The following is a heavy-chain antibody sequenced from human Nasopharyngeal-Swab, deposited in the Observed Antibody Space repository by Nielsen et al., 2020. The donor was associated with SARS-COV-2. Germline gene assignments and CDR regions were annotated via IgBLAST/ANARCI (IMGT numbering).Heavy chain of an antibody. CDR1: GFTFSAHA. CDR2: VSGDVAHTT. D-gene: IGHD5-12*01. CDR3: ARDGRIGYGVYLDY. V-gene: IGHV3-23*01. Sequence: GESLKISCAVSGFTFSAHAMIWVRQAAGKGLEWVSAVSGDVAHTTYYADSVKGRFTISRDNSKNTLYLQMNGLRAEDAAIYYCARDGRIGYGVYLDYWGQGTPVTVSS. J-gene: IGHJ4*02.